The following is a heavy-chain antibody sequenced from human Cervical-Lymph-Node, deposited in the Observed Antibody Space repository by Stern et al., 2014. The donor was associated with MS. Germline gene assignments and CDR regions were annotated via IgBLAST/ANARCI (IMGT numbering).Heavy chain of an antibody. CDR1: GGSISSGDNY. D-gene: IGHD4-17*01. J-gene: IGHJ4*02. CDR3: ARVPDYGDAFFDY. V-gene: IGHV4-30-4*01. CDR2: IHYSGGT. Sequence: VQLVESGPGLVKPSQTLSLTCTVSGGSISSGDNYWSWIRQPPGKGPEWIGYIHYSGGTYFNPSLKSRATISADTSKNQFSLELNSMTAADTAVYYCARVPDYGDAFFDYWGQGILVTVSS.